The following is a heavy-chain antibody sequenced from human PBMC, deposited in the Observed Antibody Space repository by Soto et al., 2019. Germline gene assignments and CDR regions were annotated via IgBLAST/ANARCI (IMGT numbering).Heavy chain of an antibody. CDR1: GFTFSSYE. CDR3: ARVGIGDRQAGKVNDY. J-gene: IGHJ4*02. CDR2: ISGSGDSE. V-gene: IGHV3-48*03. D-gene: IGHD2-2*03. Sequence: EVQLVASGGGLVQPGGSLRLSCAASGFTFSSYEMNWVRQAPGKGLEWLSYISGSGDSEFYADSVKGRFAISRDNAKNSLFLQMNSLRAEDTAVYYCARVGIGDRQAGKVNDYWGQGTLVTIPS.